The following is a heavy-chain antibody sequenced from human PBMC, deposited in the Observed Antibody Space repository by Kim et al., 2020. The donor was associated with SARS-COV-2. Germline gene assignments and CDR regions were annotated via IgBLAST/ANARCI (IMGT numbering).Heavy chain of an antibody. CDR2: I. V-gene: IGHV3-48*03. CDR3: ARGPNYSPFDY. Sequence: ITHADSVRGRFTITRDNDKTSLYLQMNSLRAEDTAVYYCARGPNYSPFDYWGQGTLVTVSS. D-gene: IGHD4-4*01. J-gene: IGHJ4*02.